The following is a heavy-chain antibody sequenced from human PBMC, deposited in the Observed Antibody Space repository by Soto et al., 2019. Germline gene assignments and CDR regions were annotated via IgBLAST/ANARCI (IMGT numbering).Heavy chain of an antibody. J-gene: IGHJ3*02. D-gene: IGHD2-15*01. CDR1: GYSFTSYW. CDR3: ARRDSAGYCSGGSCYDAFDI. V-gene: IGHV5-51*01. CDR2: IYPGDSDT. Sequence: LVESLKISCKGSGYSFTSYWIGWVRQMPGKGLEWMGIIYPGDSDTRYSPSFQGQVTISADKSISTAYLQWSSLKASDTAMYYCARRDSAGYCSGGSCYDAFDIWGQGTMVTVSS.